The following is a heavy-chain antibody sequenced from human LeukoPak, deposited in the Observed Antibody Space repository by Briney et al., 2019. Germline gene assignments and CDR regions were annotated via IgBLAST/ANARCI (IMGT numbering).Heavy chain of an antibody. J-gene: IGHJ4*02. D-gene: IGHD2-21*02. CDR1: GYSFTSYW. V-gene: IGHV5-51*01. CDR2: IYPGDSDT. Sequence: GESLKISCKGSGYSFTSYWIGWVRQMPGKGLEWMGIIYPGDSDTRYSPSFQGQVTISADKSISTAYLQWSSLRASDTAMYYCARGYCGGDCYSPYYFDYWGQGTLVTVSS. CDR3: ARGYCGGDCYSPYYFDY.